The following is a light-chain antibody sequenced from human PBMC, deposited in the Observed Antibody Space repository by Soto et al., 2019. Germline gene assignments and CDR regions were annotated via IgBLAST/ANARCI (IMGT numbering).Light chain of an antibody. V-gene: IGKV3-20*01. CDR3: QQYGSSGT. CDR1: QSVSKNY. CDR2: GAS. Sequence: EIVLTQSRGTLSLSPGERATLSCRASQSVSKNYLAWYQQKPGQAPRILIYGASNRATGIPDRFSGSGSGTDFTLTISRMEPEDFAVDYCQQYGSSGTFGQGTKVDIK. J-gene: IGKJ1*01.